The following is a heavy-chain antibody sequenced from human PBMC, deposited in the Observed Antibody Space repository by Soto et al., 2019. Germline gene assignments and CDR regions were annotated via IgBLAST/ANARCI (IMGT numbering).Heavy chain of an antibody. CDR2: IYPGDSDT. Sequence: GESLKISCKGSGYSFTSYWIGWVRQMPGKGLEWMGIIYPGDSDTRYSPSFQGQVTISADKSISTAYLQWSSLKASDTAMYYCARIPVEQYQLLPRGFDYWGQGTLVTVSS. J-gene: IGHJ4*02. D-gene: IGHD2-2*01. CDR1: GYSFTSYW. V-gene: IGHV5-51*01. CDR3: ARIPVEQYQLLPRGFDY.